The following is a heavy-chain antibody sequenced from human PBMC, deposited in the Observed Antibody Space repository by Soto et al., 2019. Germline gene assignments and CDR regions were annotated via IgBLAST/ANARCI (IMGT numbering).Heavy chain of an antibody. CDR3: ARISVASRYMDV. Sequence: QLQLEESGPGLVKPSETLSLTCTVSGGGISSSSYYWGWIRQSPGKGLEWIGSFYFSGSTYYSPSRSRGVTISGDTCRKQISVRLSYVTAADTAVYYSARISVASRYMDVWGKGTTVTVSS. D-gene: IGHD5-12*01. CDR2: FYFSGST. J-gene: IGHJ6*03. CDR1: GGGISSSSYY. V-gene: IGHV4-39*01.